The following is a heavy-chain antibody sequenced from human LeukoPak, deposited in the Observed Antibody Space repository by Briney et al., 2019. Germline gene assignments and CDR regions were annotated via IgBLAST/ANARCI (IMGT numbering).Heavy chain of an antibody. CDR2: ISWNSGSI. V-gene: IGHV3-9*01. J-gene: IGHJ3*02. Sequence: TGGSLGLSCAASGFTFDDYAMHWVRQAPGKGLEWVSGISWNSGSIGYADSVKGRFTISRDNAKNSLYLQMNSLRAEDTALYYCAKDIRYRDLNDAFDIWGQGTMVTVSS. CDR1: GFTFDDYA. D-gene: IGHD1-26*01. CDR3: AKDIRYRDLNDAFDI.